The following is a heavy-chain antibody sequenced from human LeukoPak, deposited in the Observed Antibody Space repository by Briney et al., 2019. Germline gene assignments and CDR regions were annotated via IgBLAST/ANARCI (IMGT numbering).Heavy chain of an antibody. V-gene: IGHV4-39*07. CDR1: GGSISSSSYY. CDR3: AAYYYDSSGYYSGIDY. D-gene: IGHD3-22*01. Sequence: PSETLSLTCTVSGGSISSSSYYWGWIRQPPGKGLEWIGSIYYSGSTYYNPSLKGRVTMTVDTSKNQFSLNLSSMTAADTAVYYCAAYYYDSSGYYSGIDYWGQGTLVTVSS. CDR2: IYYSGST. J-gene: IGHJ4*02.